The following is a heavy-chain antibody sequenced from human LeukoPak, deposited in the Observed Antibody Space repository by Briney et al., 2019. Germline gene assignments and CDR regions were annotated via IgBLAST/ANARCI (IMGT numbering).Heavy chain of an antibody. CDR3: ARWFGESNWFDP. J-gene: IGHJ5*02. CDR2: MNPNSGNT. D-gene: IGHD3-10*01. Sequence: ASVKVSCKASGYTFTSYDINWVRQATGQGLEWMGWMNPNSGNTGYAQKFQGRVTITRNTSISTAYMELSSLRSEDTAVYNCARWFGESNWFDPWGQGTLVTVSS. CDR1: GYTFTSYD. V-gene: IGHV1-8*03.